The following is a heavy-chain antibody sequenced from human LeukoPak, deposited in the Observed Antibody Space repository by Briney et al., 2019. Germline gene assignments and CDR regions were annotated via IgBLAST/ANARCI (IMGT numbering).Heavy chain of an antibody. CDR2: IHYDGRT. D-gene: IGHD3-22*01. V-gene: IGHV4-59*11. CDR1: GGSTSGRY. J-gene: IGHJ4*02. Sequence: PSETLSLTCTVSGGSTSGRYCTWSRQPPGKGLEWIGYIHYDGRTSYNPSFKSRVIISLDTSNNQFSLNLKSVTAADTGAYYCARLVNYGYSDYWGQGTLVTVSS. CDR3: ARLVNYGYSDY.